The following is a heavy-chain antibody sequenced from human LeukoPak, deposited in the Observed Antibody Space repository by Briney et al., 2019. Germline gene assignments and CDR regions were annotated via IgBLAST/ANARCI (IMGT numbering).Heavy chain of an antibody. V-gene: IGHV1-2*02. CDR2: INPNSGGT. J-gene: IGHJ6*02. D-gene: IGHD6-13*01. Sequence: ASVKVSCKTSGYTFTGYYMHWVRQAPGQGLEWMGWINPNSGGTNYAQKFQGRVTMTRDTSISAAYMELSRLRSDDTAVYYCARGIGSSWYVYYYGMDVWGQGTTVTVSS. CDR3: ARGIGSSWYVYYYGMDV. CDR1: GYTFTGYY.